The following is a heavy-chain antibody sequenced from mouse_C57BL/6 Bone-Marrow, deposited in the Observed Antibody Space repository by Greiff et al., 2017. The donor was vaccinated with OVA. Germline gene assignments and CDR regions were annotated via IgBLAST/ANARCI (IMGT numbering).Heavy chain of an antibody. Sequence: PLQQSGAELVRPGASVTLSCKASGYTFTDYEMHWVKQTPVHGLEWIGAIDPETGGTAYNQKFKGKAILTADISSSTAYMELRSLTSEDSAVYYCTRGYSNYYAMDYWGQGTSVTVSS. CDR1: GYTFTDYE. J-gene: IGHJ4*01. CDR3: TRGYSNYYAMDY. D-gene: IGHD2-5*01. CDR2: IDPETGGT. V-gene: IGHV1-15*01.